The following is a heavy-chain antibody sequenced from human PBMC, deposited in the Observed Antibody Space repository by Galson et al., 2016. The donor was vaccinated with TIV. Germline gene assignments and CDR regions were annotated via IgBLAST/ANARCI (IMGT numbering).Heavy chain of an antibody. CDR1: GFTFSRYG. Sequence: SLRLSCATSGFTFSRYGMHWVRQAPGKGLEWVAVIWYEGNNRDYADSVEGRFTISRDNSKNTLYLHMNSLRVEDTAVYYCARMFGLDSGYDAWGQGTLVTVSS. J-gene: IGHJ5*02. V-gene: IGHV3-33*01. D-gene: IGHD5-12*01. CDR2: IWYEGNNR. CDR3: ARMFGLDSGYDA.